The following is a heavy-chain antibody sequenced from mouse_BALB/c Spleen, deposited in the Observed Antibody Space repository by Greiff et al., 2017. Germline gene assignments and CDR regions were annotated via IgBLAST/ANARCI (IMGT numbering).Heavy chain of an antibody. V-gene: IGHV5-6*01. Sequence: EVHLVESGGDLVKPGGSLKLSCAASGFTFSSYGMSWVRQTPDKRLEWVATISSGGSYTYYPDSVKGRFTISRDNAKNTLYLQMSSLKSEDTAMYYWARQTSPSYDGYYAMDYWGQGTSVTVSS. CDR2: ISSGGSYT. J-gene: IGHJ4*01. CDR3: ARQTSPSYDGYYAMDY. D-gene: IGHD2-3*01. CDR1: GFTFSSYG.